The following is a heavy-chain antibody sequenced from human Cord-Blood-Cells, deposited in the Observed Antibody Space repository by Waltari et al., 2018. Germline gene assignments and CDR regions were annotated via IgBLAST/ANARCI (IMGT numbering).Heavy chain of an antibody. D-gene: IGHD1-1*01. J-gene: IGHJ2*01. CDR1: GRTFSSYP. CDR2: NIPFFGTV. CDR3: VREKRSRTYGDFDR. V-gene: IGHV1-69*01. Sequence: QAQLVQSGAAVKKPGSSVKGSCKASGRTFSSYPLTWMRQAPRQGLEWMGGNIPFFGTVSCAQKFQGRVPVTGVETTSTAYMEVSRLRSGDTAVYACVREKRSRTYGDFDRWRRGALVTVSS.